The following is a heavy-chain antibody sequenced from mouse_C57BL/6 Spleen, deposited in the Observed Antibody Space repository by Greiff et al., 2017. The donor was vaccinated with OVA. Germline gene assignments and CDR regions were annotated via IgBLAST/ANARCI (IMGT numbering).Heavy chain of an antibody. D-gene: IGHD2-2*01. Sequence: QVQLKESGPELVKPGASVKISCKASGYAFSSSWMNWVKQRPGKGLEWIGRIYPGDGDTNYNGKFKGKATLTADKSSSTAYMQLSSLTSEDSAVYFCAREGYDGSWFAYWGQGTLVTVSA. J-gene: IGHJ3*01. CDR2: IYPGDGDT. V-gene: IGHV1-82*01. CDR1: GYAFSSSW. CDR3: AREGYDGSWFAY.